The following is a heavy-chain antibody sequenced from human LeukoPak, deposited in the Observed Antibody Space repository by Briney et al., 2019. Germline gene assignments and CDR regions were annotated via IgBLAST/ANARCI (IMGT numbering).Heavy chain of an antibody. Sequence: PSETLSLTCTVSGGSINNWAWIRQTPEQQLEWIGSVSHDGITKYSPSLGGRVSLSADTSKNAFFMEVHSVTAADSAIYYCARHTIFCSFINCSPFDPWGQGTLVTVSS. V-gene: IGHV4-59*04. CDR2: VSHDGIT. D-gene: IGHD3-3*01. J-gene: IGHJ5*02. CDR3: ARHTIFCSFINCSPFDP. CDR1: GGSINN.